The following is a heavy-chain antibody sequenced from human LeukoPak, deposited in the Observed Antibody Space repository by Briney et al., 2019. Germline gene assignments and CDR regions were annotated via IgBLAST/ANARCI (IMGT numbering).Heavy chain of an antibody. Sequence: GGSLRLSCAASGFTFSSYAMSWVRQAPGKGLEWVSTISGSGTNTYYADSVKGRFTISRDNSKNTLYLQINSLRAEDTAVYYCAKGGQWLVYFDYWGQGTLVTVSS. J-gene: IGHJ4*02. D-gene: IGHD6-19*01. CDR1: GFTFSSYA. CDR2: ISGSGTNT. V-gene: IGHV3-23*01. CDR3: AKGGQWLVYFDY.